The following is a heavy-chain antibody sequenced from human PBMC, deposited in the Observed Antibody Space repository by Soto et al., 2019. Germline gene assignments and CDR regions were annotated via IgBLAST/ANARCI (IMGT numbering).Heavy chain of an antibody. CDR2: ISSSSSYI. J-gene: IGHJ6*02. V-gene: IGHV3-21*01. Sequence: GSLRLSCAASGFTFSSYSMNWVRQAPGKGLEWVSSISSSSSYIYYADSVKGRFTISRDNAKNSLYLQMNSLRAEDTAVYYCASLNYYGSGSYYTPPGYRMDVWGQGTTVTVSS. CDR1: GFTFSSYS. CDR3: ASLNYYGSGSYYTPPGYRMDV. D-gene: IGHD3-10*01.